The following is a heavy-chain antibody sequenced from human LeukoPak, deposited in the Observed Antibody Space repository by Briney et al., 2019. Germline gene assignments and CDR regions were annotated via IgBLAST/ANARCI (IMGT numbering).Heavy chain of an antibody. Sequence: AGSLRLSCAPPGFTFSCYGMHWVRQAPGKGLQWVAVIWYDGSNKYYADSVKGRFTISRDNSKNTLYLQMNSLRAEDTAVYYCARGAIVGGFDYWGQGTLVTVSS. CDR3: ARGAIVGGFDY. CDR2: IWYDGSNK. CDR1: GFTFSCYG. V-gene: IGHV3-33*01. D-gene: IGHD3-16*01. J-gene: IGHJ4*02.